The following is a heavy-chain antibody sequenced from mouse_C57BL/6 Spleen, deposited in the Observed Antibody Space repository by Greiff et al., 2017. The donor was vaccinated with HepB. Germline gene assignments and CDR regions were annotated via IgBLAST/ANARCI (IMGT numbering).Heavy chain of an antibody. CDR3: AREVERPYYAMDY. V-gene: IGHV1-18*01. D-gene: IGHD1-1*01. J-gene: IGHJ4*01. Sequence: EVQLQQSGPELVKPGASVKIPCKASGYTFTDYNMDWVKQSHGKSLERIGDINPNNGGTIYNQKFKGKATLTVDKSSSTAYMELRSLTSEDTAVYYCAREVERPYYAMDYWGQGTSVTVSS. CDR1: GYTFTDYN. CDR2: INPNNGGT.